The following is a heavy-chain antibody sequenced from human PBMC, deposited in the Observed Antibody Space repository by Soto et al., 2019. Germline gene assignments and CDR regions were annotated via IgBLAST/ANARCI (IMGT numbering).Heavy chain of an antibody. V-gene: IGHV1-18*04. CDR2: ISVYNGNT. CDR1: GYTFTTYG. J-gene: IGHJ3*01. CDR3: VRAKIRSSHDHEPHAFDF. D-gene: IGHD3-3*01. Sequence: ASVKVSCKASGYTFTTYGISWVRQAPGQGLEWMGWISVYNGNTKYAKKFQGRVTMTTDTSTNTAYMDLRSLRSDGTAVYYCVRAKIRSSHDHEPHAFDFWGQGTMVTV.